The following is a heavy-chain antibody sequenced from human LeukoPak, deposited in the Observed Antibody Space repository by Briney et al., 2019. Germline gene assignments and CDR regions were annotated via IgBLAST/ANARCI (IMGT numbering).Heavy chain of an antibody. D-gene: IGHD3-10*01. V-gene: IGHV3-23*01. J-gene: IGHJ4*02. Sequence: PGGSLRLSCAASGVTLSTYAMSWARQAPGKGLEWVSGISSSGSGDNTYYADSVKGRFTISRDNSKNTLYLQMNSLRAEDTAVYYCARGELYGTLDYWGQGTLVTVSS. CDR2: ISSSGSGDNT. CDR1: GVTLSTYA. CDR3: ARGELYGTLDY.